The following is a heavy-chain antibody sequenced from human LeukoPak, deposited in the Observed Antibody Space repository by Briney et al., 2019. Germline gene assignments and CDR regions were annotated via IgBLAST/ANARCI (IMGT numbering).Heavy chain of an antibody. CDR3: ARGPWIQLWSRVYFDY. CDR1: GFTFSDYY. Sequence: GGSLRLSCAASGFTFSDYYVSWIRQAPGKGLEWVSYISSSGSTIYYADSVKGRFTISRDNAKNSLYLQMNSLRAEDTAVYYCARGPWIQLWSRVYFDYWGQGTLVTVSS. J-gene: IGHJ4*02. D-gene: IGHD5-18*01. V-gene: IGHV3-11*01. CDR2: ISSSGSTI.